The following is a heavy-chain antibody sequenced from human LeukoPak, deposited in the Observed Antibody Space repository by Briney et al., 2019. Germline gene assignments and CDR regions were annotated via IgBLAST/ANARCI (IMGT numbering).Heavy chain of an antibody. CDR2: ISPSDSYT. CDR1: GYSFTSYW. J-gene: IGHJ4*02. V-gene: IGHV5-10-1*01. Sequence: GESLKISCKGSGYSFTSYWTSWVRQMPGKGLEWMGRISPSDSYTNYSPSFQGHVTISADKSISTAYLQWSGLKASDTAVYYCARHRIAAAANDYWGQGTLVTVSS. D-gene: IGHD6-13*01. CDR3: ARHRIAAAANDY.